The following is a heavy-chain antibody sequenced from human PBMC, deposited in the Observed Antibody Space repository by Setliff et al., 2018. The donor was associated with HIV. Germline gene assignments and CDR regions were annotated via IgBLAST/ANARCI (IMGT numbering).Heavy chain of an antibody. CDR2: IDWDDDK. CDR1: GFSLSIRGIC. CDR3: ARASGAYSNSFYFDY. V-gene: IGHV2-70*11. D-gene: IGHD6-6*01. Sequence: SGPTLVNPTQTLTLTCTFSGFSLSIRGICVSWIRQPPGKALEWLARIDWDDDKYYSTSLKTRLTISKDTSKNQVVLTMTNMGPVDTATYYCARASGAYSNSFYFDYWGQGALVTVSS. J-gene: IGHJ4*02.